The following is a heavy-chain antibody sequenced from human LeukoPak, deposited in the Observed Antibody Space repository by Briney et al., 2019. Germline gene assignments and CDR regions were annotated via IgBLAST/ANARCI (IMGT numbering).Heavy chain of an antibody. J-gene: IGHJ4*02. CDR2: MNPNSGHT. V-gene: IGHV1-8*01. CDR3: ARSIVGVRKRNDY. Sequence: ASVKVSCKAPGYTFIRYDISSVRQASGQGLEWMGWMNPNSGHTGYAQKFQGRVTMTRTTSISTAYMELTSLTSEVSAVYYCARSIVGVRKRNDYWGQGTLVTVSS. D-gene: IGHD1-26*01. CDR1: GYTFIRYD.